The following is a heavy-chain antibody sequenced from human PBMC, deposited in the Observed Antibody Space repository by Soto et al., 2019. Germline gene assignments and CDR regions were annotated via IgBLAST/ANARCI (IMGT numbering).Heavy chain of an antibody. V-gene: IGHV3-7*01. Sequence: EVQLVESGGGLVQPGGSLRLSCAASGFTFSSYWMSWFRQAPGKGLEWVANIKQDGSEKYYVDSVQGRFTIYGDNAKNSLYLQMNSIRAEETAGYFYASGIAVAGIVNCGQGTIVTVS. CDR2: IKQDGSEK. CDR3: ASGIAVAGIVN. D-gene: IGHD6-19*01. J-gene: IGHJ4*02. CDR1: GFTFSSYW.